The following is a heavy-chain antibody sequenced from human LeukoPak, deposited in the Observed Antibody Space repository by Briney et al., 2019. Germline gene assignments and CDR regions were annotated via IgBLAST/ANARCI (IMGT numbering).Heavy chain of an antibody. CDR1: GFTFSSYS. CDR3: ARDACSGSCHSDY. Sequence: GGSLRLSCAASGFTFSSYSMNWVRQAPGKGLEWVSYISSSSSTIYYADSVMGRFTISRDNAKNSLYLQMNSLRAEDTAVYYCARDACSGSCHSDYWGQGTLVTVSS. D-gene: IGHD2-15*01. J-gene: IGHJ4*02. CDR2: ISSSSSTI. V-gene: IGHV3-48*01.